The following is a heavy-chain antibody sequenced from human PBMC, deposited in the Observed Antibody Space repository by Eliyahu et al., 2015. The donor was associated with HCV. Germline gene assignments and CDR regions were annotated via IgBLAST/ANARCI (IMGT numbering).Heavy chain of an antibody. CDR2: INHSGST. CDR1: GGSFSGYY. D-gene: IGHD3-22*01. V-gene: IGHV4-34*01. CDR3: ATESSGGYYAEGY. Sequence: QVQLQQWGAGLLKPSETLSLTCAVYGGSFSGYYWSWIRQPPGKGLEWIGEINHSGSTNYNPSLKSRVTISVDTSKNQFSLKLSSVTAADTAVYYCATESSGGYYAEGYWGQGTLVTVSS. J-gene: IGHJ4*02.